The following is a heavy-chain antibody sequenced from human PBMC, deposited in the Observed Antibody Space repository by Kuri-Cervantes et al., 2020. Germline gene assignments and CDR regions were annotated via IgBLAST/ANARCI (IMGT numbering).Heavy chain of an antibody. CDR2: ISAYNGNT. CDR3: ARDPEIAAAGTGWYYYGMDV. V-gene: IGHV1-18*01. Sequence: ASVKVSCKASGYTFTSYGISWVRQAPGQGLEWMGWISAYNGNTNYAQKLQGRVTMTTDTSTSTAYMELRSLRSDDTAVYYCARDPEIAAAGTGWYYYGMDVWGQGTTVTVSS. J-gene: IGHJ6*02. D-gene: IGHD6-13*01. CDR1: GYTFTSYG.